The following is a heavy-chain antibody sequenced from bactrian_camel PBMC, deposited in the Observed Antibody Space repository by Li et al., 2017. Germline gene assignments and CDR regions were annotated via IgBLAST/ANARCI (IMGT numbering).Heavy chain of an antibody. Sequence: LVESGGGSVQAGGSLRLSCATSGFTFSLWSIVWFRQAPGKEREGVARIYTGGGSPNAYADAVKGRFTISHVNANNTLHLQMNGLKPEDTAVYYCAVDRDFTACSGLTEGYQYWGQGTQVTVS. V-gene: IGHV3S1*01. J-gene: IGHJ4*01. CDR1: GFTFSLWS. CDR2: IYTGGGSP. CDR3: AVDRDFTACSGLTEGYQY. D-gene: IGHD2*01.